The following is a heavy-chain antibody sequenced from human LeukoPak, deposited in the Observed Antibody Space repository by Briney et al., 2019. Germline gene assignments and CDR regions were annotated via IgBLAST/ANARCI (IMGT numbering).Heavy chain of an antibody. CDR3: AKDIAASGLPRIFDF. D-gene: IGHD6-13*01. Sequence: PGGSLRLSCAASGFTFSSYGMHWVRQAPGKGLEWVAVISYDGSNEYYADSVKGRFTISRDNAKNTMYLQMNSLSGEDTAIYYCAKDIAASGLPRIFDFWGQGTLVTVSS. J-gene: IGHJ4*02. CDR2: ISYDGSNE. V-gene: IGHV3-30*18. CDR1: GFTFSSYG.